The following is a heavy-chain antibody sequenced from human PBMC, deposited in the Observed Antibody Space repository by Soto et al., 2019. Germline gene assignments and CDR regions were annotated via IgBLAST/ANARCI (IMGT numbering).Heavy chain of an antibody. CDR2: ISGSGGST. CDR1: GFTFSSYA. J-gene: IGHJ5*02. CDR3: AKDPGQIAAAVYNWFDP. V-gene: IGHV3-23*01. Sequence: GGSLRLSCAASGFTFSSYAMSWVRQAPGKGLEWVSAISGSGGSTYYADSVKGRFTISRDNSKNTLYLQMNSLRAEDTAVYYCAKDPGQIAAAVYNWFDPWGQGTLVTVSS. D-gene: IGHD6-13*01.